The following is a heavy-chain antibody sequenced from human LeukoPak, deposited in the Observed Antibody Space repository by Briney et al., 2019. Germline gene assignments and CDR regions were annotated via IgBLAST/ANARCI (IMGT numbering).Heavy chain of an antibody. Sequence: GGSLRLSCAASEFTFSAFWMSWVRQAPGKGLEWVANIKQDGSEKYYVDSVKGRFTISRDNAKNSLYLQMNSLSAEDTAVYYCAILRSNREFWGQGTLVTVSS. D-gene: IGHD3-16*01. CDR2: IKQDGSEK. J-gene: IGHJ4*02. V-gene: IGHV3-7*01. CDR3: AILRSNREF. CDR1: EFTFSAFW.